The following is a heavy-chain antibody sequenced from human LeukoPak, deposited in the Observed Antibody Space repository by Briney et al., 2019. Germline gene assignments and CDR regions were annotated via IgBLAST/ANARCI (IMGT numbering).Heavy chain of an antibody. CDR1: GYTFTSYG. CDR3: ARGLWSGYSLCYFDY. D-gene: IGHD3-3*01. CDR2: ISAYNGNT. Sequence: GASVKVSCKASGYTFTSYGISWVRQAPGQGLEWMGWISAYNGNTNYAQKLQGRVTMTTDTSTSTAYMELRSLRSDDTAVYYCARGLWSGYSLCYFDYWGQGTLVTVSS. J-gene: IGHJ4*02. V-gene: IGHV1-18*01.